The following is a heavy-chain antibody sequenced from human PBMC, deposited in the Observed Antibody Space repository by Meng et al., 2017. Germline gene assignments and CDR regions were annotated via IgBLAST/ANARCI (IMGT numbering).Heavy chain of an antibody. V-gene: IGHV3-30*01. CDR1: GFTFSSYA. CDR2: ISYDGSNK. D-gene: IGHD6-13*01. J-gene: IGHJ4*02. Sequence: SLKISCSASGFTFSSYAMHWVRQAPGKGLEWVAVISYDGSNKYYADAVKGRFTISRDNSKNTLYLQMNSLRAEDTDVYYCARGKEIAAAGFYFDYWGQGTLVTVSS. CDR3: ARGKEIAAAGFYFDY.